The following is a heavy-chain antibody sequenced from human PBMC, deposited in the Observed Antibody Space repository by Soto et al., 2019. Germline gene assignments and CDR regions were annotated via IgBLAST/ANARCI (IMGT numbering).Heavy chain of an antibody. CDR1: GFTFSSYG. J-gene: IGHJ6*02. V-gene: IGHV3-30*18. CDR2: ISYDGSNK. CDR3: AKDRPRGSRPYYYGMDV. D-gene: IGHD1-26*01. Sequence: QVQLVESGGDVVQPGRSLRLSCAASGFTFSSYGMHWVRQAPGKGLEWVAVISYDGSNKYYADSVKGRFTISRDNSKNTLYLQMNSLRAEDTAVYYCAKDRPRGSRPYYYGMDVWGQGTTVTVSS.